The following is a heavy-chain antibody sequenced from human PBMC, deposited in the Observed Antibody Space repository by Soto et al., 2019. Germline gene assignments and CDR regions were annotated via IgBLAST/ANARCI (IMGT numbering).Heavy chain of an antibody. CDR2: IVVGSGNT. CDR1: GFTFTSSA. V-gene: IGHV1-58*01. D-gene: IGHD1-26*01. CDR3: AAVGELPLHYYYYGMDV. Sequence: GASVKVSCKASGFTFTSSAVQWVRQARGQRLEWIGWIVVGSGNTNYAQKFQERVTITRDMSTSTAYMELSSLRSEDTAVYYCAAVGELPLHYYYYGMDVWGQGTTVTVSS. J-gene: IGHJ6*02.